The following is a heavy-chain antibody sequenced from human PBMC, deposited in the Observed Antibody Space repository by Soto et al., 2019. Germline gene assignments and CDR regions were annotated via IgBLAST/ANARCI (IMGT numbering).Heavy chain of an antibody. CDR1: GYTFTTYN. CDR2: INTGNGNT. J-gene: IGHJ4*02. CDR3: AIDFDF. Sequence: ASVKVSCKASGYTFTTYNIHWVRQTPGQRLEWMGWINTGNGNTKYSQKFQDRVIITRDTSANTAYMELSSLRSEDTAVYYCAIDFDFGGQGPLVTVPS. V-gene: IGHV1-3*04.